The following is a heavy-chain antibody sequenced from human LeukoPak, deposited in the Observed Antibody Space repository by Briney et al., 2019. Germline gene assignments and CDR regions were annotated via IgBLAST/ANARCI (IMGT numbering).Heavy chain of an antibody. V-gene: IGHV3-23*01. CDR1: GFSFGSYA. J-gene: IGHJ4*02. CDR2: IGGSGDNT. Sequence: GGSLRLSCAASGFSFGSYALSWVRQAPGKVLERVSVIGGSGDNTHYTDPVKGRFTISRDNSKNTLYLQMNSLRAEDTAVYYCTSLSDAIESFGTRNYWGQGTLVTVSS. D-gene: IGHD2-8*01. CDR3: TSLSDAIESFGTRNY.